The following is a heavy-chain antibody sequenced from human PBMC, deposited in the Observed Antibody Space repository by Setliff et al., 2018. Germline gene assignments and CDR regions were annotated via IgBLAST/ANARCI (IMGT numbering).Heavy chain of an antibody. J-gene: IGHJ5*02. CDR2: IFYSGSS. CDR3: ARGLAVNRFDP. D-gene: IGHD3-16*01. Sequence: SETLSLTCTVSGVSIRSYSWSWIRQPPGKGLEWIGYIFYSGSSNYNPSLQSRVSISVDTSKNQLSLKLDSLTAADTAVYYCARGLAVNRFDPWGQGTLVTVSS. CDR1: GVSIRSYS. V-gene: IGHV4-59*01.